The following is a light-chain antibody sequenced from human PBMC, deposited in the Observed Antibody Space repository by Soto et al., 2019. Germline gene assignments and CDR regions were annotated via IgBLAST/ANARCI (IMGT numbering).Light chain of an antibody. CDR2: AAS. V-gene: IGKV1-39*01. J-gene: IGKJ1*01. Sequence: DIQMTQSPSSLSASAGDTVTLTCRASQSISSYLIWYQQKPGKAPKLLIYAASSMQSGVPSRFSGSGSATEFTLTISSLQPEDFATYYCQQSYSTLPWTFGQGTKVDIK. CDR1: QSISSY. CDR3: QQSYSTLPWT.